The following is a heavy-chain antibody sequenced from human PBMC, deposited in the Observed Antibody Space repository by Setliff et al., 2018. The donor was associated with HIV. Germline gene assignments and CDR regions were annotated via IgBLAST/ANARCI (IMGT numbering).Heavy chain of an antibody. Sequence: SVKVSCKAPGGPFSTYAITWVRQAPGQGLEWMGGIIPIVGTANYAQKFQGRVTITADESTSTAYMELSSLRSEDTAVYYCARQGNPYYFDYWGQGTLVTVS. CDR3: ARQGNPYYFDY. V-gene: IGHV1-69*13. D-gene: IGHD4-4*01. CDR2: IIPIVGTA. CDR1: GGPFSTYA. J-gene: IGHJ4*02.